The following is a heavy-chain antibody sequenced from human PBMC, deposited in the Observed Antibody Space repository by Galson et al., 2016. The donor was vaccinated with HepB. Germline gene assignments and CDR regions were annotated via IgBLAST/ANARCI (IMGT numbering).Heavy chain of an antibody. J-gene: IGHJ4*02. D-gene: IGHD6-19*01. CDR1: GFTFSRYG. Sequence: SLRLSCAASGFTFSRYGMHWVRQAPGKGLEWVAVIWSDGSNQDYADSVRGRFTISRDNSKNTLYLQMNSLRAEDTAVYYCARHLRGWHAADYWGQGTLVTVSS. CDR3: ARHLRGWHAADY. V-gene: IGHV3-33*01. CDR2: IWSDGSNQ.